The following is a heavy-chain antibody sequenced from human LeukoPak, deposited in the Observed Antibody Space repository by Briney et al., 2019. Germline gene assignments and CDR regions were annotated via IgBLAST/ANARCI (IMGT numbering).Heavy chain of an antibody. CDR2: IYYSGST. CDR3: ARVVYSSSTFDY. D-gene: IGHD6-6*01. J-gene: IGHJ4*02. CDR1: GGSISSSGYY. Sequence: PSQTLSLTCTVSGGSISSSGYYWSWIRQHPGKGLEWIGYIYYSGSTYYNPSLKSRVTISVDTSKNQFSLKLSSVTAADTAVYYCARVVYSSSTFDYWGQGTLVTVSS. V-gene: IGHV4-31*03.